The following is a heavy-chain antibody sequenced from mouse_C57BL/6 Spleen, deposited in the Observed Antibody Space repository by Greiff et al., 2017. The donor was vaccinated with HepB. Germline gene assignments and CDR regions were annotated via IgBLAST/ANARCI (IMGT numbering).Heavy chain of an antibody. D-gene: IGHD2-2*01. CDR1: GFNIKDYY. Sequence: VQLKQSGAELVKPGASVKLSCTASGFNIKDYYMHWVKQRTEQGLEWIGRIDPEDGETKNAPKFQGKATITADTSSNTAYRQLSSLTSEDTAVYYCAVGLRRYYYAMDYWGQGTSVTVSS. V-gene: IGHV14-2*01. J-gene: IGHJ4*01. CDR2: IDPEDGET. CDR3: AVGLRRYYYAMDY.